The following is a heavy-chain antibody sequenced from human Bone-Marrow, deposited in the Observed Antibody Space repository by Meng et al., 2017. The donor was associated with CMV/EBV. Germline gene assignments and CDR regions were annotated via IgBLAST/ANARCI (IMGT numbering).Heavy chain of an antibody. CDR2: ISYDGSDK. Sequence: GEYLKISCAASRFTFSSYAMHWVRQAPGKGLEWVAVISYDGSDKYYADSVKGRFTISRDNSKNTLYLQMNSLRAEDTAVYYCARDQGAPRLKVRRDYYGMDVWGQGTTVTVSS. CDR1: RFTFSSYA. CDR3: ARDQGAPRLKVRRDYYGMDV. J-gene: IGHJ6*02. D-gene: IGHD6-6*01. V-gene: IGHV3-30-3*01.